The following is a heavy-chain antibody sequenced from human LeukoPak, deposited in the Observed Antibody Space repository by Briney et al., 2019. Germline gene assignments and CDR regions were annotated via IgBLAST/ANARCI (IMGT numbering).Heavy chain of an antibody. D-gene: IGHD3-10*01. Sequence: SETLSLTCTVSGGSLSSYYWSWIRQPPGKGLEWIGYIYYSGSTNYNPSLKSRVTISVDTSKNQFSLKLSSVTAADTAVYYCARHGYGSGTQGLYYWGQGTLVTVSS. V-gene: IGHV4-59*08. CDR3: ARHGYGSGTQGLYY. CDR1: GGSLSSYY. J-gene: IGHJ4*02. CDR2: IYYSGST.